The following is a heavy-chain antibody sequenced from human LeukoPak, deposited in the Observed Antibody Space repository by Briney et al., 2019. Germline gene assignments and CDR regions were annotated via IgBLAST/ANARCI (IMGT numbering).Heavy chain of an antibody. J-gene: IGHJ3*02. V-gene: IGHV3-33*01. CDR2: IWYDGSNK. CDR3: ARTLLRRSAFDI. CDR1: GFTFSSYG. D-gene: IGHD4-23*01. Sequence: GRSLRLSCAASGFTFSSYGMHWVRQAPGKGLEWVAVIWYDGSNKYYADSVKGRFTISRDNSKNTLYLQMNSLRAEDTAVYYCARTLLRRSAFDIWGQGTMVTVSS.